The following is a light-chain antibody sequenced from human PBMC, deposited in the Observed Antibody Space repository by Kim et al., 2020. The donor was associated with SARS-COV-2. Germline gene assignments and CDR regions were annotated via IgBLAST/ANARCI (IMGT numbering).Light chain of an antibody. CDR2: DVS. V-gene: IGLV2-14*03. J-gene: IGLJ1*01. Sequence: QSFTISCTGTSSDVGGYNHVSWYQQHPGKAPKLMIYDVSNRPSGVSNRFSGSKSGNTASLTISGLQAEDEADYYCSSYTSSSIPYVFGTGTKVTVL. CDR3: SSYTSSSIPYV. CDR1: SSDVGGYNH.